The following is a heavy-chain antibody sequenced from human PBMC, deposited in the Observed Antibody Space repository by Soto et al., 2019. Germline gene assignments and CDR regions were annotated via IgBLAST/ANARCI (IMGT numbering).Heavy chain of an antibody. V-gene: IGHV1-18*04. J-gene: IGHJ4*02. CDR2: ISSYNGNT. CDR3: ARVGLGLVSTRSFNY. CDR1: GYTFTNYA. D-gene: IGHD3-16*01. Sequence: ASVKVSCKASGYTFTNYAMSWVRQAPGQGLEWMGWISSYNGNTNYAQKFQGRVTMTTDTFTSTGYMELRSLTSDDTAIYYCARVGLGLVSTRSFNYWGQGSLVTVSS.